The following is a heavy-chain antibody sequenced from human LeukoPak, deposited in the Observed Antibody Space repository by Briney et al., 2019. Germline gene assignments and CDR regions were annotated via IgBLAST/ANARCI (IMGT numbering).Heavy chain of an antibody. CDR3: ARGNYDHYYYYMDV. Sequence: SETLSLTCTVSGGSISGYYWSWIRQPPGKGLEWIGYIFYSGSTSHNPSLKSRVTISVDTSKNQFSLKLSSVTAADTAVYYCARGNYDHYYYYMDVWGKGTTVTVSS. J-gene: IGHJ6*03. CDR1: GGSISGYY. V-gene: IGHV4-59*12. D-gene: IGHD1-7*01. CDR2: IFYSGST.